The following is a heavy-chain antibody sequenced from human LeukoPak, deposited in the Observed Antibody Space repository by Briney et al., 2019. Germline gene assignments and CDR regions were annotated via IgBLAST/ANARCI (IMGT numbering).Heavy chain of an antibody. J-gene: IGHJ2*01. CDR3: AKAIAAPVWYFDL. CDR2: ISSSGSYI. D-gene: IGHD6-13*01. Sequence: KSGGSLRLSCGASGFTFSRYSMNWVRQAPGKGLEWVSSISSSGSYIYYADSVKGRFTISRDNAKNSLYLQMNTLRAEDTAVYYCAKAIAAPVWYFDLWGRGTLVTVSS. CDR1: GFTFSRYS. V-gene: IGHV3-21*04.